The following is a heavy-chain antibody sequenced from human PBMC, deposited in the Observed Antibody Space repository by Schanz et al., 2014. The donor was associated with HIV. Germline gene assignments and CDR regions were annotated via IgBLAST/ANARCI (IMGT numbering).Heavy chain of an antibody. CDR2: MSHDGFSK. D-gene: IGHD6-19*01. CDR1: GFTFRNFG. CDR3: AREGESSGRAGLFDL. Sequence: QVQLVESGGGVVQPGRSLRLSCAASGFTFRNFGMHWVRQAPGKGLEWVAGMSHDGFSKYFADSVKGRFAISREDSKNTVHLQMDSLRPEDTAVYYCAREGESSGRAGLFDLWGQGAMVTVSS. V-gene: IGHV3-30*19. J-gene: IGHJ3*01.